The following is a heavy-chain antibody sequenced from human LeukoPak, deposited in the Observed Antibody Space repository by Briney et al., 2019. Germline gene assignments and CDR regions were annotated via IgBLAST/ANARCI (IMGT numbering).Heavy chain of an antibody. D-gene: IGHD3-9*01. V-gene: IGHV3-21*01. Sequence: GGSLRLSCAASGFTFSSYSMMWVRQAPGKGLEWVSSISSSSSYIYYADSVKGRFTISRDNAKNSLYLQMNSLRAEDTAVYYCARDYYDILTGYYDYWGQGILVTVSS. CDR3: ARDYYDILTGYYDY. J-gene: IGHJ4*02. CDR1: GFTFSSYS. CDR2: ISSSSSYI.